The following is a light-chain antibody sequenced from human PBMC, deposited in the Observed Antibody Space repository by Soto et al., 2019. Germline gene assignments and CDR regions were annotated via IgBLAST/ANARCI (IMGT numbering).Light chain of an antibody. J-gene: IGKJ2*01. CDR2: LGS. Sequence: DLVMTQSPLSLPVTPGEPASISCRSSQSLLHSNGYNYLDWYLQKPGQSPQLLIYLGSNRASGVPDRFSGSGSGTDFTLKISRVEDEDVGVYYCMQALQTPYTFGQGTKLEIK. V-gene: IGKV2-28*01. CDR3: MQALQTPYT. CDR1: QSLLHSNGYNY.